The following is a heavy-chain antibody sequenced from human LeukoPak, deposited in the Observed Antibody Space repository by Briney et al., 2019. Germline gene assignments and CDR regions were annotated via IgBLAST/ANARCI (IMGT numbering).Heavy chain of an antibody. D-gene: IGHD3-16*01. CDR2: VTGPGDTT. J-gene: IGHJ5*02. CDR1: GFTFTSYA. V-gene: IGHV3-23*01. Sequence: GGSLRLSCAASGFTFTSYAMTWVRQAPGKGLEWVSAVTGPGDTTYYADSVKGRFFMSREDSKTTVYLQMNSLRAEDTAIYYCAKGAEIDLWGQGTLVTVSS. CDR3: AKGAEIDL.